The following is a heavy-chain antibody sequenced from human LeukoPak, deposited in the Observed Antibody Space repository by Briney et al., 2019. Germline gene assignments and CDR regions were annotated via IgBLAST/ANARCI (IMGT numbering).Heavy chain of an antibody. CDR3: ARLTESIAARPVT. CDR2: IIPIFGTA. D-gene: IGHD6-6*01. J-gene: IGHJ5*02. CDR1: GGTFSSYA. Sequence: ASVKVSCKASGGTFSSYAISWVRPAPGQGLEWMGGIIPIFGTANYAQKFQGRVTITTDESTSTAYMELSSLRSEDTAVYYCARLTESIAARPVTWGQGTLVTVSS. V-gene: IGHV1-69*05.